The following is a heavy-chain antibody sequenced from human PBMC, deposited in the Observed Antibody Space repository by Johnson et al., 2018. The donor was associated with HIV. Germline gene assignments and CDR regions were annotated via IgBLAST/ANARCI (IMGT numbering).Heavy chain of an antibody. CDR1: GFTVSSNY. Sequence: VQLVESGGGLIQPGGSLRLSCAASGFTVSSNYMSWVRQAPGKGLEWVSVIYSGGSTYYADPVKGRFTISRDNSKNTLYLQMNSLRAEDTAVYYCARAWVNYYDSPDAFDIWGQGTMVTVSS. V-gene: IGHV3-53*01. CDR3: ARAWVNYYDSPDAFDI. J-gene: IGHJ3*02. CDR2: IYSGGST. D-gene: IGHD3-22*01.